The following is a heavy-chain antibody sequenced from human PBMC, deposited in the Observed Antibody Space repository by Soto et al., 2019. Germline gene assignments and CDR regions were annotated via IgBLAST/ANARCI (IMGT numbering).Heavy chain of an antibody. CDR2: IYYSGST. Sequence: QVQLQESGPGLVKPSQTLSLTCTVSGGSINSGDYYWIWIRQPPGKGLEWIGYIYYSGSTYYNPSLKSRVTMSVVMSKNQFSLKVNSVTAADTAMYYCARERCTNGVCYAMDVWGQGTMVTVSS. D-gene: IGHD2-8*01. V-gene: IGHV4-30-4*01. CDR1: GGSINSGDYY. CDR3: ARERCTNGVCYAMDV. J-gene: IGHJ6*02.